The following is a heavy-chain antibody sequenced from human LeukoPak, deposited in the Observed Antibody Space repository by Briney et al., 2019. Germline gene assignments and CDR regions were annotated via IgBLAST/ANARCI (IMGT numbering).Heavy chain of an antibody. Sequence: GGSLRLSCAASGFRLSRYWMSWVRQAPGKGLEWVASINQGESMIWYVDSVKGRFTISRDNANNLLFLQMNYMRVEDTAVYYCAKLLRDVTIYDFWGHGDLVTVSS. D-gene: IGHD5-24*01. J-gene: IGHJ4*03. CDR2: INQGESMI. CDR3: AKLLRDVTIYDF. CDR1: GFRLSRYW. V-gene: IGHV3-7*01.